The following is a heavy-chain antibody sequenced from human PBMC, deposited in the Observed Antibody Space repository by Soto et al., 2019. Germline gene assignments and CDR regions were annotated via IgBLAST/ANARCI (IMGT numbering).Heavy chain of an antibody. V-gene: IGHV3-30*18. CDR2: ISYDGSRQ. Sequence: GGSLRLSCAVSGFRFSSYGMHWVRQAPGKGLEWVALISYDGSRQYYADSVKGRFTISRDNSKNTLYLQMNSLRAEDTAIYYCAKATLRVVHPLVFDYWGQGSLVTVSS. CDR3: AKATLRVVHPLVFDY. D-gene: IGHD3-3*01. J-gene: IGHJ4*02. CDR1: GFRFSSYG.